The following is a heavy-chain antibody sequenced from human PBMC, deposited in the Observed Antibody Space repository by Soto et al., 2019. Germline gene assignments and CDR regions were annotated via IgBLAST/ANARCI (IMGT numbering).Heavy chain of an antibody. Sequence: SETLSLTCAVSGYSISSGNYWAWIRQPPGRGLEWIGSLYHIGSTHYNTSLKSRVTISVDTSKNHFSLELSSVTAADTAIYYCRSSTSCYDESYVDVWGQGTMVTVSS. J-gene: IGHJ6*02. CDR2: LYHIGST. CDR3: RSSTSCYDESYVDV. CDR1: GYSISSGNY. V-gene: IGHV4-38-2*01. D-gene: IGHD2-2*01.